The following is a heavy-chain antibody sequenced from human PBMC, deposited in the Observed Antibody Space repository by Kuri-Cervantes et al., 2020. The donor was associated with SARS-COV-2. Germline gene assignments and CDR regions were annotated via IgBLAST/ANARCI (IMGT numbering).Heavy chain of an antibody. J-gene: IGHJ6*03. CDR3: ARVFSATHYYYYYMDV. CDR1: GFTFSSYA. V-gene: IGHV3-21*01. Sequence: GGSLRLSCAVSGFTFSSYAMSWVRQAPGKGLEWVSSISSSSSYIYYADSVKGRFTISRDNAKNSLYLQMNSLRAEDTAVYYCARVFSATHYYYYYMDVWGKGTTVTVSS. CDR2: ISSSSSYI.